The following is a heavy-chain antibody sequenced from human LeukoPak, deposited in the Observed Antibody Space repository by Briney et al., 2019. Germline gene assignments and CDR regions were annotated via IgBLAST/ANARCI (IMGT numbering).Heavy chain of an antibody. V-gene: IGHV4-34*01. CDR2: INHSGST. D-gene: IGHD5-18*01. CDR1: GGSFSGYY. CDR3: AGGTGYSYDDY. Sequence: PSETLSLTCAVYGGSFSGYYWSWIRQPPGKGLEWIGEINHSGSTNYNPSLKSRVTISVDTSKNQFSLKLSSVTAADTAVYYCAGGTGYSYDDYWGQGTLVTVSS. J-gene: IGHJ4*02.